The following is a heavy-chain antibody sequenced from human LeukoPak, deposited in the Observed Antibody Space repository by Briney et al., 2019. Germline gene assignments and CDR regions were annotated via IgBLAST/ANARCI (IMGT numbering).Heavy chain of an antibody. CDR2: IRYDGSFK. J-gene: IGHJ6*03. CDR3: AKDAGGYYYYYMGV. Sequence: GGSLRLSCAASGFSFSDYGLHWVRQAPGKGLEWVTFIRYDGSFKYYADSVKGRFTISRDNAKNSLYLQMNSLRPEDPALYYCAKDAGGYYYYYMGVWGKGTTVTISS. CDR1: GFSFSDYG. V-gene: IGHV3-30*02. D-gene: IGHD1-26*01.